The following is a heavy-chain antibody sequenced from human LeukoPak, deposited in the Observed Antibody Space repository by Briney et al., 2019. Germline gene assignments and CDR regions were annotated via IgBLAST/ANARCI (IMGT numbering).Heavy chain of an antibody. V-gene: IGHV3-7*03. D-gene: IGHD4-17*01. J-gene: IGHJ4*02. CDR1: GFTFSTYW. CDR3: TSGDYVDY. Sequence: GGSLRLSCAASGFTFSTYWMNWVCQAPGKGLEWLANINQDGNDKYYVDSVRGRFTISRDNAKRSLYLQMSSLRAEDTAVYFCTSGDYVDYWGQGTLVTVSS. CDR2: INQDGNDK.